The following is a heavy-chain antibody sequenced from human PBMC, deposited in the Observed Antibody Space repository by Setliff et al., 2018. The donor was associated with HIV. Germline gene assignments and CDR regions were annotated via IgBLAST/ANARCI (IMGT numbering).Heavy chain of an antibody. D-gene: IGHD3-10*01. J-gene: IGHJ6*03. Sequence: GASVKVSCKASGYTFPSFYVHWVRQAPGQGLEWMGIINPTSGNTTYAQNFQGRVTLTRDTSTSTVYMELSRLKSEDTAVYYCARDRVAEGLLGDYYYMDVWGKGTTVTVSS. CDR3: ARDRVAEGLLGDYYYMDV. CDR1: GYTFPSFY. CDR2: INPTSGNT. V-gene: IGHV1-46*01.